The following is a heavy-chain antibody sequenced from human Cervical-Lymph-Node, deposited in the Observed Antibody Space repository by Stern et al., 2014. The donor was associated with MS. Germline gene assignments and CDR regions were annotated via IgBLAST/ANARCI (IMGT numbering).Heavy chain of an antibody. CDR1: GGSISSGSHY. Sequence: QLQESGPGLVKPSQTLSLTCSVSGGSISSGSHYWSWIRQPAGKGLEWIGRIYSSGTTKYNTSLKSRAPMSLDPSKNEFSLPLSSGTAADTAVYYCARDGEYSSTWYIVGYWGQGTLVTVSS. J-gene: IGHJ4*02. CDR2: IYSSGTT. V-gene: IGHV4-61*02. D-gene: IGHD6-13*01. CDR3: ARDGEYSSTWYIVGY.